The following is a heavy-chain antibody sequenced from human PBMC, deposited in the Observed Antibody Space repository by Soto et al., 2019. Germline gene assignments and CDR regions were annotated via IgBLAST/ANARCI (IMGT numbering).Heavy chain of an antibody. CDR2: IYYSGST. CDR3: ARAPKNHMTTGTPNWFDP. CDR1: GASMSIGGYS. Sequence: PSGSLALTCAVSGASMSIGGYSWSCIRQHTGKGLEWIGYIYYSGSTYYNPSLKSRVTISVDTSKNQFSLKLSSVTAADTAVYYCARAPKNHMTTGTPNWFDPWGQGTLVTVSS. D-gene: IGHD4-17*01. V-gene: IGHV4-31*11. J-gene: IGHJ5*02.